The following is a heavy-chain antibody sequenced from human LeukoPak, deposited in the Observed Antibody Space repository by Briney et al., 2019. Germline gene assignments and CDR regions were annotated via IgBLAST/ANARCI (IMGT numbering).Heavy chain of an antibody. D-gene: IGHD3-16*01. Sequence: SETLSLTCTVSGYSMSSGYYWGWIRQPPGKGLEWIGSIYHSGSTDYSPSLKSRVTISVDTSKNQFSLKLRSVTAADTAVYYCARETSQKGAHYMDVWGKGTTVTISS. CDR1: GYSMSSGYY. CDR2: IYHSGST. CDR3: ARETSQKGAHYMDV. J-gene: IGHJ6*03. V-gene: IGHV4-38-2*02.